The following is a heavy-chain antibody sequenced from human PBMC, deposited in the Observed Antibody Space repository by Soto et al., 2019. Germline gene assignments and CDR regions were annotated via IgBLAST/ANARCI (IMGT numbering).Heavy chain of an antibody. CDR3: AHPRGYGVFDAVDI. D-gene: IGHD4-17*01. CDR1: GCIFSTYA. Sequence: PGGSLRLSYAASGCIFSTYAMNWVRQAPGKGLEWVSAINNNGGSTYYAESVRGRFTISRDNSINTLYLQMSSLRSDDTAVYYCAHPRGYGVFDAVDIWGQGTMVTVSS. CDR2: INNNGGST. J-gene: IGHJ3*02. V-gene: IGHV3-23*01.